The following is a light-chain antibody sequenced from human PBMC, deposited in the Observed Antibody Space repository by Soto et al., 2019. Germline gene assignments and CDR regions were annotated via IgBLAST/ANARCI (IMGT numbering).Light chain of an antibody. CDR2: EVF. CDR1: SSDIGGYNY. J-gene: IGLJ3*02. Sequence: QSVLTQPASVSGSPGQSITISCTGTSSDIGGYNYVSWYQQHPGKAPKLIIYEVFNRPPGVSNPLSGSQSGNTAFLTISGLQAEEEADYYCSSYTTTSPLEVFGGGTKLTVL. CDR3: SSYTTTSPLEV. V-gene: IGLV2-14*01.